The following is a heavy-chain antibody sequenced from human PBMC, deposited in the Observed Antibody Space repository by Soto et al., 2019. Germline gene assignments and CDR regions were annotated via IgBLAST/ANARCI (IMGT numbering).Heavy chain of an antibody. V-gene: IGHV3-11*01. CDR1: GFIFSDHY. J-gene: IGHJ4*02. D-gene: IGHD3-22*01. CDR3: ASVSYYDSRGDSRRLTNATFDH. Sequence: PGGSLRLSCAAAGFIFSDHYMSWIRPAPGKGLEWISYINGRSDTIYYSKSVQGRFTISRDNGKNSLYLQMDSLRADDTAVYYCASVSYYDSRGDSRRLTNATFDHWGQGILVTVSS. CDR2: INGRSDTI.